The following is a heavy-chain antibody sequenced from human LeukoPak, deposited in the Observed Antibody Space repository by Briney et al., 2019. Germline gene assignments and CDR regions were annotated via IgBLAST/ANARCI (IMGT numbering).Heavy chain of an antibody. Sequence: AASVKVSCKASGGTFSSYAISWVRQAPGQGLEWMGGIIPIFGTANYAQKFQGRVTITTGESTSTAYMELSSLRSEDTAVYYCASPTYYYLPGDAFDIWGQGTMVTVSS. CDR2: IIPIFGTA. D-gene: IGHD3-10*01. CDR1: GGTFSSYA. J-gene: IGHJ3*02. CDR3: ASPTYYYLPGDAFDI. V-gene: IGHV1-69*05.